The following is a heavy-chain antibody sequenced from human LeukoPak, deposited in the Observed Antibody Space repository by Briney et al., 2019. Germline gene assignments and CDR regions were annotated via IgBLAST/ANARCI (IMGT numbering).Heavy chain of an antibody. CDR3: AKENIPDY. CDR2: IWYDGSNK. CDR1: GFTFSSYA. D-gene: IGHD2/OR15-2a*01. J-gene: IGHJ4*02. Sequence: GGSLRLSCAASGFTFSSYAMHWIRQAPGRGLEWVAVIWYDGSNKYYADSVKGRFTISRDNSKNTLYLQMNSLRAEDTAVYYCAKENIPDYWGQGTLVTVSS. V-gene: IGHV3-33*06.